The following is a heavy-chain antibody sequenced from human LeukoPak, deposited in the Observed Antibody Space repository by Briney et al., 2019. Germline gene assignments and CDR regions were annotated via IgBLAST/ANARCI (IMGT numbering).Heavy chain of an antibody. CDR3: AKDPTGYCSGGSCHTPDY. CDR1: GFTFSSYG. CDR2: IRYDGSNK. D-gene: IGHD2-15*01. V-gene: IGHV3-30*02. Sequence: GGSLRLPCAASGFTFSSYGMHWVRRAPGKGLEWVAFIRYDGSNKYYADSVKGRFTISRDNSKNTLYLQMNSLRAEDTAVHYCAKDPTGYCSGGSCHTPDYWGQGTLVTVSS. J-gene: IGHJ4*02.